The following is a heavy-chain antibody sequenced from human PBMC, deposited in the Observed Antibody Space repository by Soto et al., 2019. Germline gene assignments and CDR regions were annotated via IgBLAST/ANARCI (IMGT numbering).Heavy chain of an antibody. Sequence: RASVKVSCKASGYTFTGYYMHWVRQAPGQGLEWMGWINPNSGGTNYAQKFQGRVTMTRDTSISTAYMELSRLRSDDTAVYYCARFNSSSWSSDWYFDLWGRGTLVTVSS. D-gene: IGHD6-13*01. V-gene: IGHV1-2*02. CDR2: INPNSGGT. J-gene: IGHJ2*01. CDR3: ARFNSSSWSSDWYFDL. CDR1: GYTFTGYY.